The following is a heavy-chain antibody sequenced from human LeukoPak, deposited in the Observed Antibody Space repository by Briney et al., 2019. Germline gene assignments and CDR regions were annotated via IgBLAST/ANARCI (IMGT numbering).Heavy chain of an antibody. CDR1: VYTFTGYY. J-gene: IGHJ4*02. V-gene: IGHV1-2*02. CDR3: APAGSIAVTDQFYFDY. Sequence: GASVKVSCEASVYTFTGYYIHWVRQAPGQGLEWMGWINPNSGGTNYAQKFQGRVTMTRDTSISTAYMELSRLRSDDPAVYYCAPAGSIAVTDQFYFDYWGQGTLVTVSS. D-gene: IGHD6-19*01. CDR2: INPNSGGT.